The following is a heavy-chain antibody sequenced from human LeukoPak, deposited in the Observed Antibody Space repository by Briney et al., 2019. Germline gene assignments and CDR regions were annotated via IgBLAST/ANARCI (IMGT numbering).Heavy chain of an antibody. CDR2: ITSKSYEGTT. J-gene: IGHJ5*02. CDR1: GFTFKNFD. V-gene: IGHV3-15*01. CDR3: STAFYGAPLA. D-gene: IGHD4-17*01. Sequence: EGSLRLSCVVSGFTFKNFDMNWVRQAPGKGLEWVARITSKSYEGTTDYAAPVKGRFTISRDDSKITLYLQMNSLEIEDTAVYYCSTAFYGAPLAWGQGTLVTVSS.